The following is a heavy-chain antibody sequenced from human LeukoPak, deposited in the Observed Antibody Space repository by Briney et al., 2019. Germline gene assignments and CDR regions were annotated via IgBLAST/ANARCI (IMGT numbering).Heavy chain of an antibody. CDR1: GGSLGGYY. CDR3: ARIYRGAQRTYYYYMDV. D-gene: IGHD1-14*01. CDR2: INHSGST. J-gene: IGHJ6*03. Sequence: SETLSLTCAVYGGSLGGYYWSWLRQPLGKGLEWIGEINHSGSTNYNASLKSRVTISVDTSKNQFSLQLSSVTAADTAVYYCARIYRGAQRTYYYYMDVWDKGTTVTVSS. V-gene: IGHV4-34*01.